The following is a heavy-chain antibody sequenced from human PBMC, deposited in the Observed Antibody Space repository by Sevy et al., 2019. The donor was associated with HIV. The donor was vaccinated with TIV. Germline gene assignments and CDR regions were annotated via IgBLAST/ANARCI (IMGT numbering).Heavy chain of an antibody. CDR2: IRYDGSNK. CDR3: AKDPYYDFWSGYYTVEYYYYYYGMDV. D-gene: IGHD3-3*01. V-gene: IGHV3-30*02. J-gene: IGHJ6*02. Sequence: GGSLRLSCAASGFTFSSYGMHWVRQAPGKGLEWVAFIRYDGSNKYYADSVKGRFTISRDNSKNTLYLQMNSLRAEDTAVYYCAKDPYYDFWSGYYTVEYYYYYYGMDVWGQGTTVTVSS. CDR1: GFTFSSYG.